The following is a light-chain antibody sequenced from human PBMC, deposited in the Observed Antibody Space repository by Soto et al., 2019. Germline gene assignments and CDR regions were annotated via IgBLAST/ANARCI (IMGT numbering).Light chain of an antibody. V-gene: IGKV3-20*01. CDR3: QQYASSPFS. Sequence: EMVLTQYPGTLSLSPGARATFSCRARQSVTSNKLVWFQQKPRHAARLLIYAASIRATGIPDRFIGSASGKDFSLTINSLEPDYFAVYYCQQYASSPFSVGGGTKVEIK. J-gene: IGKJ4*01. CDR2: AAS. CDR1: QSVTSNK.